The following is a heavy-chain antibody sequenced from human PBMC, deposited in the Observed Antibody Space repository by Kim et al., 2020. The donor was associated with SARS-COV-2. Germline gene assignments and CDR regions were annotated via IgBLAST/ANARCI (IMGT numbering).Heavy chain of an antibody. CDR2: ISYDGSNK. CDR3: AKDLYGSGSGLDV. CDR1: GFTFSSYG. J-gene: IGHJ6*02. Sequence: GGSLRLSCAASGFTFSSYGMHWVRQAPGKGLDWVAVISYDGSNKYYADSVKGRFTISRDNSKNTLYLQMNSLRAEDTAVYYCAKDLYGSGSGLDVWGQGTTVTVSS. V-gene: IGHV3-30*18. D-gene: IGHD3-10*01.